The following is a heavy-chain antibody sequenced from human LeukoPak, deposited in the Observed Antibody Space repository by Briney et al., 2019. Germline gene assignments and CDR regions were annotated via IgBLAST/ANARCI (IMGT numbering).Heavy chain of an antibody. D-gene: IGHD2-8*01. Sequence: GSLRLSCEASGFTFSNYGMNWVRQAPGKGLEWVSYIRPNDGTTHYADSVKGRFTISGDNAKNSLSLQMTSLRVDDSAVYYCVRGQTNLDNWFDPWGQGTLVIVSS. CDR1: GFTFSNYG. CDR3: VRGQTNLDNWFDP. J-gene: IGHJ5*02. CDR2: IRPNDGTT. V-gene: IGHV3-48*01.